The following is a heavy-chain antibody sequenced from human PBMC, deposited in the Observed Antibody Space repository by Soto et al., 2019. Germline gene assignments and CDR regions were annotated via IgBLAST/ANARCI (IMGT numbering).Heavy chain of an antibody. V-gene: IGHV3-66*01. J-gene: IGHJ1*01. Sequence: EVQLVESGGGLVQPGGSLRLSCAASGFTVSSNYMNWVRQAPGKGLEWVSVIYSGGSKYYAAPVKGRFSISRDNAKHTLSLQMNSLRAEDTAVYYCARDFVHGDHPEYFPHWGQGTLVTVSS. CDR1: GFTVSSNY. D-gene: IGHD4-17*01. CDR2: IYSGGSK. CDR3: ARDFVHGDHPEYFPH.